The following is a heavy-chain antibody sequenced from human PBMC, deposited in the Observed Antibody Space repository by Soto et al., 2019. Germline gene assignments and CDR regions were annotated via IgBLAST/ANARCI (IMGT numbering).Heavy chain of an antibody. V-gene: IGHV3-9*01. D-gene: IGHD6-19*01. CDR3: AKAGSGWYEGAFDI. CDR2: ISWNSGSI. CDR1: GFTFDDYA. Sequence: GGSLRLSCAASGFTFDDYAMHWVRQAPGKGLEWVSGISWNSGSIGYADSVKGRFTISRDNAKNSLYLQMNSLRAEDTALYYCAKAGSGWYEGAFDIWGQGTMVTVSS. J-gene: IGHJ3*02.